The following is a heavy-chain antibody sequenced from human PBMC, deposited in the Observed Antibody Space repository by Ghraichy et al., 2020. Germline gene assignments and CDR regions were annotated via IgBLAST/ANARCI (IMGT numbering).Heavy chain of an antibody. CDR3: ASLPYYYDSSGSHPGAFDI. CDR1: GFTVSSNY. J-gene: IGHJ3*02. V-gene: IGHV3-53*01. Sequence: GGSLRLSCAASGFTVSSNYMSWVRQAPGKGLEWVSVIYSGGSTYYADSVKGRFTISRDNSKNTLYLQMNSLRAEDTAVYYCASLPYYYDSSGSHPGAFDIWGQGTMVTVSS. CDR2: IYSGGST. D-gene: IGHD3-22*01.